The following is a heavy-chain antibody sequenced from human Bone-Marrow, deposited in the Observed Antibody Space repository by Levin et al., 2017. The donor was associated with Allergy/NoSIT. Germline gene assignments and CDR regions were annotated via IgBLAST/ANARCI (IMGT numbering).Heavy chain of an antibody. V-gene: IGHV4-59*08. CDR1: GGSISTYY. Sequence: ESLKISCTVSGGSISTYYWSWIRQPPGKKLEWIGYMHSGGSTDYNPSLKSRVTISLDPSKNQFSLNLNSVTAADTAVYYCVRQRGTNFDSWGQGTLVTVSS. J-gene: IGHJ4*02. D-gene: IGHD3-16*01. CDR2: MHSGGST. CDR3: VRQRGTNFDS.